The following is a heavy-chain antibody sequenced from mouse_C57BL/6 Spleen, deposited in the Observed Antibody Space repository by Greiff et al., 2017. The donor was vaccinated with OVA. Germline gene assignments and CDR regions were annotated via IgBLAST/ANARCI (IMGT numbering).Heavy chain of an antibody. CDR2: ISSGSSTI. J-gene: IGHJ3*01. D-gene: IGHD2-1*01. V-gene: IGHV5-17*01. CDR1: GFTFSDYG. CDR3: ARDGNYWFAY. Sequence: EVMLVESGGGLVKPGGSLKLSCAASGFTFSDYGMHWVRQAPEKGLEWVAYISSGSSTIYYADTVKGRFTISRDNAKNTLFLQMTSLRSEDTAMYYCARDGNYWFAYWGQGTLVTVSA.